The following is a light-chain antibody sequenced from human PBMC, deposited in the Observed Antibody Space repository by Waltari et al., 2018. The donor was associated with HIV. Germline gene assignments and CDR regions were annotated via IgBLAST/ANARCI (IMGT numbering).Light chain of an antibody. CDR2: AAS. J-gene: IGKJ2*01. V-gene: IGKV1-39*01. CDR3: QQSYSTQYT. Sequence: DIQMTQSPSSLSASVGDRVTITCRARQSISSYLNLYQQKPGKAPKLLIYAASSLQSGVPSRFSGSGSGTDFTLTISSLEPEDFATYYCQQSYSTQYTFGQGTKLEIK. CDR1: QSISSY.